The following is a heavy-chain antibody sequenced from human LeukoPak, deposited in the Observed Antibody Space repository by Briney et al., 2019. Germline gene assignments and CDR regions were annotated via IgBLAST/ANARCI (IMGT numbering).Heavy chain of an antibody. CDR2: IRYDGSNK. CDR3: AKAAGITHYYGSGSYWAYFDY. V-gene: IGHV3-30*02. Sequence: TGGSLRLSCAASGFTFSSYGMHWVRQAPGKGLEWVAIIRYDGSNKYYADSVKGRFTISRDNSKNTLYLQMNSLRAEDTAVYYCAKAAGITHYYGSGSYWAYFDYWGQGTLVTVSS. D-gene: IGHD3-10*01. CDR1: GFTFSSYG. J-gene: IGHJ4*02.